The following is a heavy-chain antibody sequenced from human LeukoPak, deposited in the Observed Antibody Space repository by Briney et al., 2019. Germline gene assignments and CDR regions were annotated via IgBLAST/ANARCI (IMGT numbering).Heavy chain of an antibody. V-gene: IGHV1-69*05. J-gene: IGHJ4*02. D-gene: IGHD1-26*01. CDR3: ARDDLGGNSGIYYFDY. Sequence: SVKVSCKASGGTFSSYAISWVRQAPGQGLEWMGRIIPIFGIANYAQKFQGRVTITTDESTSTAYMELSSLRSEDTAVYYCARDDLGGNSGIYYFDYWGQGTLVTVSS. CDR1: GGTFSSYA. CDR2: IIPIFGIA.